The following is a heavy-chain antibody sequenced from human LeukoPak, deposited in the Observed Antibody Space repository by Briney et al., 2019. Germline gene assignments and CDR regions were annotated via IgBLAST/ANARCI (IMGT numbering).Heavy chain of an antibody. CDR2: IFYGERN. CDR3: ARQLPTAAANTRGYFEY. D-gene: IGHD2-2*01. J-gene: IGHJ4*01. CDR1: GGSISNADYY. V-gene: IGHV4-39*01. Sequence: SETLSLTCSVSGGSISNADYYWGWIRQAPGKGLGWIGSIFYGERNHYNPSLKSRATMSVDTSKNQFSLKLTSVTAADAAMYYCARQLPTAAANTRGYFEYWGQGAVVTVSS.